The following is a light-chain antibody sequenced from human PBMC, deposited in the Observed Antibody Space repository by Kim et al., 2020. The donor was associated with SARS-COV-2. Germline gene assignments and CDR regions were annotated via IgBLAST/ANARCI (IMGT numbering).Light chain of an antibody. CDR1: SSDVGGYNY. V-gene: IGLV2-11*01. J-gene: IGLJ2*01. CDR2: DVS. Sequence: PGPADNISSTGTSSDVGGYNYVSWYQQHPGKAPKLMIYDVSKRPSGVPDRFSGSKSGNTASLTISGLQAEDEADYYCCSYAGSYTVFGGGTQLTVL. CDR3: CSYAGSYTV.